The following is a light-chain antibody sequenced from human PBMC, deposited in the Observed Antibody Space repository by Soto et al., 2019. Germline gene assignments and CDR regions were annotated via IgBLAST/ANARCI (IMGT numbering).Light chain of an antibody. CDR1: SSDVGGHNY. J-gene: IGLJ2*01. CDR3: SSYAGNNNVI. V-gene: IGLV2-8*01. CDR2: EVT. Sequence: QSALTQPPSASGSPGQSVTISCTGTSSDVGGHNYVSWYQQHPGKAPKLVIFEVTKRPPGVPDRFSGSKSGNTASLTVSGLQAEDEADYYCSSYAGNNNVIFGGGTKLTVL.